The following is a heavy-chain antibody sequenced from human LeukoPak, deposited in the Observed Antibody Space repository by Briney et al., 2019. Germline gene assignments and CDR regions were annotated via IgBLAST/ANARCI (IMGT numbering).Heavy chain of an antibody. Sequence: PSETLSLTCTVSGGSISSSSYYWGWIRQPLGKGLEWIGSIYYRGSTYYNPSLKSRVTISVDTSKNQFSLKLSSVTAADTAVYYCARTPWDIVVVPHYYYYMDVWGKGTPVTVSS. CDR1: GGSISSSSYY. CDR3: ARTPWDIVVVPHYYYYMDV. CDR2: IYYRGST. J-gene: IGHJ6*03. V-gene: IGHV4-39*01. D-gene: IGHD2-2*01.